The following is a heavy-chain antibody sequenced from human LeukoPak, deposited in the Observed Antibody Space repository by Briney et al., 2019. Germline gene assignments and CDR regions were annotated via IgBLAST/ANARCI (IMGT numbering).Heavy chain of an antibody. D-gene: IGHD2-15*01. Sequence: GGSLRLSCTASGFTFDDYAMHWDRQAPGKGLEWVSGISWNNNNMDYADSVKGRFTISRDNAKNSLYLQMNSLRTEDTAFYFCAKDIGCSGGTCYFPNYFDYWGQGTLVTVSS. CDR3: AKDIGCSGGTCYFPNYFDY. CDR2: ISWNNNNM. J-gene: IGHJ4*02. CDR1: GFTFDDYA. V-gene: IGHV3-9*01.